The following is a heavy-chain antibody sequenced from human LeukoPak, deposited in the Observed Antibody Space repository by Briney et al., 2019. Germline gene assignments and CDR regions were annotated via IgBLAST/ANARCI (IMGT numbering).Heavy chain of an antibody. CDR2: ISSSSSYI. Sequence: PGRSLRLSCAASGFTFSSYSMNWVRQAPGKGLEWVSSISSSSSYIYYADSVKGRFTISRDNAKKSLYLQMNSLRAEDRAVYHCARVAAAAGTILLDYWGQGTPVTVSS. CDR1: GFTFSSYS. V-gene: IGHV3-21*01. D-gene: IGHD6-13*01. CDR3: ARVAAAAGTILLDY. J-gene: IGHJ4*02.